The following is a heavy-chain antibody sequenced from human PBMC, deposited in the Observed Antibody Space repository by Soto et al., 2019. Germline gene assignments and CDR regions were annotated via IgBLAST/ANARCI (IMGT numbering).Heavy chain of an antibody. CDR3: ARDKGRYDSCMDV. J-gene: IGHJ6*02. V-gene: IGHV4-59*01. D-gene: IGHD3-9*01. CDR2: IFYSGST. Sequence: QVQLQESGPGLVKPSETLSLTCTVSGGSISSYYWSWIRQPPGKGLEWIGYIFYSGSTKYNPSLKSRVTISVDTSKTQFSLNVKSVTAADTAVYYCARDKGRYDSCMDVWGQGTTVTVS. CDR1: GGSISSYY.